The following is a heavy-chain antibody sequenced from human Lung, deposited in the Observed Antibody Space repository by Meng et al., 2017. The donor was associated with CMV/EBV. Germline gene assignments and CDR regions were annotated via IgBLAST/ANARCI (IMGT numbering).Heavy chain of an antibody. CDR2: IYYSGST. CDR1: GGSISSGDYY. D-gene: IGHD2-2*01. J-gene: IGHJ3*02. CDR3: ARVKPASRGAFDS. V-gene: IGHV4-30-4*08. Sequence: SETLSLXCTVSGGSISSGDYYWSWIRQPPGKGLEWIGYIYYSGSTYYNPSLKSRVTISVDTSKNQFSLKLSSVTAADTAVYYCARVKPASRGAFDSWGQGXMVTV.